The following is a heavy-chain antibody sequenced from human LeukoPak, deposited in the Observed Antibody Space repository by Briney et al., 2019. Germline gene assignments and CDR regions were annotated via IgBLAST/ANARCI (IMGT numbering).Heavy chain of an antibody. J-gene: IGHJ5*02. Sequence: ASVKVSGKASGYTFTGYYMHWERQAPGQGLEWMGWINPNSGGTNYAQKFQGRVTMTRDTSISTAYMELSRLRSDDTAVYYCASDAHLYSSGPSWFDPWGQGTLVTVSS. CDR1: GYTFTGYY. V-gene: IGHV1-2*02. CDR2: INPNSGGT. D-gene: IGHD6-19*01. CDR3: ASDAHLYSSGPSWFDP.